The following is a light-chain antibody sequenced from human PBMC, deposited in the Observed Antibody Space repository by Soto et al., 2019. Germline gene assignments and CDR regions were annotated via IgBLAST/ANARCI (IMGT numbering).Light chain of an antibody. CDR1: QGISTY. V-gene: IGKV1-27*01. Sequence: DIQMTQSPSSLSASVGDRVTITCRASQGISTYLVWYQQKPGTVPKLLILAASTLQSEVPSRFSGSGSGTDFTLSIGSLQPEDVATYYCQNYNGAPWTFGQGTKVEIK. CDR3: QNYNGAPWT. CDR2: AAS. J-gene: IGKJ1*01.